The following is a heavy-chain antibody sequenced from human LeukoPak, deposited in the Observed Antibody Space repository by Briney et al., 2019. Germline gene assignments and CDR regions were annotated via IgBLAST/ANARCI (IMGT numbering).Heavy chain of an antibody. CDR2: INPNSGGT. Sequence: ASVKVSCKASGYTFTGYYMHWVRQAPGQGLEWMGWINPNSGGTNYAQKFQGRVTITTDESTSTAYMELSSLRSEDTAVYYCATDQDTAIFMFLTHWGQGTLVTVSS. J-gene: IGHJ4*02. D-gene: IGHD5-18*01. V-gene: IGHV1-2*02. CDR3: ATDQDTAIFMFLTH. CDR1: GYTFTGYY.